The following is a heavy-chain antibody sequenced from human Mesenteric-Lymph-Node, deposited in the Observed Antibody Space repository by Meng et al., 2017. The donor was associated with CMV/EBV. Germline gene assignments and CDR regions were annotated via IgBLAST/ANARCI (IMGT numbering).Heavy chain of an antibody. J-gene: IGHJ3*02. D-gene: IGHD2-2*01. CDR1: GFTFTNAC. CDR3: TTILKNQLWKSDAFDM. Sequence: AGSLRLSCAASGFTFTNACMSWVRQAPGKGLEWVGRTKRKNDGGTTAYAIPVKGRFTISRDDTKNTLYLQMNSLKTEDTAVYYCTTILKNQLWKSDAFDMWGRGTMVTVSS. V-gene: IGHV3-15*01. CDR2: TKRKNDGGTT.